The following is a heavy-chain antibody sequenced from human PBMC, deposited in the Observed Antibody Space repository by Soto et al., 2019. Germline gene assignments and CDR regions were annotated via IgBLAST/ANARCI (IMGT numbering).Heavy chain of an antibody. CDR1: VFTCSSYV. CDR3: AKALIVVDTDYGMDV. D-gene: IGHD2-21*01. CDR2: IGGSGGYT. Sequence: GGPLRLSCAASVFTCSSYVMSWVRQAPGKGLEWVSAIGGSGGYTYYADSVKGRFTISRDNSKNTLYLQMNSLRAEDTAVYYCAKALIVVDTDYGMDVWGQGTTVTVSS. J-gene: IGHJ6*02. V-gene: IGHV3-23*01.